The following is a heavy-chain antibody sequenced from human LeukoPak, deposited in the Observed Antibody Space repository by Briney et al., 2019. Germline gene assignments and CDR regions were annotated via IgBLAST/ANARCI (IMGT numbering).Heavy chain of an antibody. CDR2: IYYSGST. CDR1: GGSISSSSYY. Sequence: PSETLSLTCTVSGGSISSSSYYWGWIRQPPGKGLEWIGSIYYSGSTYYNPSLKSRVTISVDTSKNQFSLKLSSVTAADTAVYYCARALTVTTLVYFDYWGQGTLVTVSS. V-gene: IGHV4-39*07. J-gene: IGHJ4*02. CDR3: ARALTVTTLVYFDY. D-gene: IGHD4-17*01.